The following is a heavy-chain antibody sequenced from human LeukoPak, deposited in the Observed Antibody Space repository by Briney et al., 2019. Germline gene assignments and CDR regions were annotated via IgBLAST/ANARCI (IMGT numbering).Heavy chain of an antibody. Sequence: GASVKVSCKASGYTFTGYFMHWVRQAPGQGLEWMGWINPDSGATNYAQKFQGRVTMTRDMSIRTASMELTRLRSDDTAVYYCARGRGAIVLLSAARRWSHSFDIWGQGTMVTVSS. CDR3: ARGRGAIVLLSAARRWSHSFDI. V-gene: IGHV1-2*02. CDR1: GYTFTGYF. J-gene: IGHJ3*02. D-gene: IGHD2-8*02. CDR2: INPDSGAT.